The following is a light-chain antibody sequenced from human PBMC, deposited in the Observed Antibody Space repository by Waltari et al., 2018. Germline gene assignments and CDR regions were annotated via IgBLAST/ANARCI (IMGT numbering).Light chain of an antibody. J-gene: IGLJ2*01. V-gene: IGLV1-40*01. Sequence: QSVLTQPPSVSGAPGQRVTISCTGSSSNIGAGYDVHWYQQLPGTAPKLLISGNGNRPSGGPDRFSGSKSGTSASLAITGLQAEDEADYYCQSYDSSLSGGVVFGGGTKLTVL. CDR1: SSNIGAGYD. CDR3: QSYDSSLSGGVV. CDR2: GNG.